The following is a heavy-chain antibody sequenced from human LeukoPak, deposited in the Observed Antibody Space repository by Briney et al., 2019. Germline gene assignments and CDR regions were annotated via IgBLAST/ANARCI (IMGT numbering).Heavy chain of an antibody. D-gene: IGHD2-15*01. CDR1: GYTFTGYY. CDR3: ARAPPLKYGGNPYYFDY. CDR2: INPNSGGT. J-gene: IGHJ4*02. V-gene: IGHV1-2*02. Sequence: ASVKVSCKASGYTFTGYYMHWVRQAPGQGLEWMGWINPNSGGTNYAQKFQGRVTMTRDTSISTAYMELSRLRSDDTAVYYCARAPPLKYGGNPYYFDYWGQGTLVTVSS.